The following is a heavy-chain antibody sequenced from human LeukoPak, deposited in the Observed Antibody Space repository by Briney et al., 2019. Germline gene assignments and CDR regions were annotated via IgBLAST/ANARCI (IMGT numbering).Heavy chain of an antibody. Sequence: SETLSLTCTVSGGSISSYYWSWIRQPPGKGLEWIGYIYYSGSTNYNPSLKSRVTISVDTSKNQFSLKLGPVTAADTAVYYCARGGDYDFWSGYYRDYYYYYGMDVWGQGTTVTVSS. CDR1: GGSISSYY. CDR2: IYYSGST. J-gene: IGHJ6*02. D-gene: IGHD3-3*01. V-gene: IGHV4-59*01. CDR3: ARGGDYDFWSGYYRDYYYYYGMDV.